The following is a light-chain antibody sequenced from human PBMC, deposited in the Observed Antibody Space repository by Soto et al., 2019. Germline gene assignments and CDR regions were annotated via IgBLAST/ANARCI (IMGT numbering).Light chain of an antibody. J-gene: IGKJ5*01. CDR2: GTS. Sequence: EIVLTQSPGTLSLSPGERATLACRASENLSRTYLAWYQQKPGQAPRPLIYGTSNRATGIPDRFSGSGSGTDFSLSISRVEPEDFAVYYCQQYGGSPRITFGQGTRLEIK. CDR1: ENLSRTY. CDR3: QQYGGSPRIT. V-gene: IGKV3-20*01.